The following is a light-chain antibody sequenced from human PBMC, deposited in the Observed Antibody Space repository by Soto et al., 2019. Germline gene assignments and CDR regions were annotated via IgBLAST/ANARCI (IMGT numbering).Light chain of an antibody. CDR3: CSYYALSSYV. Sequence: QSALTQPSSVSASLEQSITISCTGTTRDIAGYNYISWYQQLPGKAPKLMIYQVTIRPSGISNRFSGSKSGNTASLTISGLQAEDYADSSCCSYYALSSYVFGP. CDR1: TRDIAGYNY. V-gene: IGLV2-14*01. CDR2: QVT. J-gene: IGLJ1*01.